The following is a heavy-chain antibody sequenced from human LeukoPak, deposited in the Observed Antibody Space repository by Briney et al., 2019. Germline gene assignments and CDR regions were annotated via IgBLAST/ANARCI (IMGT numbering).Heavy chain of an antibody. D-gene: IGHD3-3*01. CDR1: GFPFNGYN. CDR2: TRHDGNNE. J-gene: IGHJ3*02. CDR3: AKSRSGPDAFDI. V-gene: IGHV3-30*02. Sequence: GGSLRLSCAAPGFPFNGYNIHWIRQAPGKGLEWVAFTRHDGNNEYYADSMKGRFTISRDNSKNTLYLQMNSLRTEDTAVYYCAKSRSGPDAFDIWGQGTMVTVSS.